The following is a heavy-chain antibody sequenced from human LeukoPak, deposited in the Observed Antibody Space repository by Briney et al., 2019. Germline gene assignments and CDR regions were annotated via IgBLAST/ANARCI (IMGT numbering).Heavy chain of an antibody. CDR3: ARGLSGYASSLGY. D-gene: IGHD6-6*01. V-gene: IGHV3-74*01. CDR1: GLTFSGYW. CDR2: INSDGSST. Sequence: GGSLRLSCAASGLTFSGYWMHWVGQAPGKRLVWVSRINSDGSSTNYADSVRGRFSISRDNAKNTLYLQMNSLRAEDTAVYYCARGLSGYASSLGYWGQGTLVTVSA. J-gene: IGHJ4*02.